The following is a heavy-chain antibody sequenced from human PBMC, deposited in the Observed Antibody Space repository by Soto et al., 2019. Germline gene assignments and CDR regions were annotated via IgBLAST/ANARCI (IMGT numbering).Heavy chain of an antibody. J-gene: IGHJ5*02. CDR3: ARDQYCTNGVCYDWFDP. Sequence: ASVKVSCKASGYTFTSYGISWVRQAPGQGLEWMGWISAYNGNTNYAQKLQGRVTMTTDTSTSTAYMELRSLRSDDTAVYYCARDQYCTNGVCYDWFDPWGQGTLVTVSS. D-gene: IGHD2-8*01. CDR2: ISAYNGNT. V-gene: IGHV1-18*01. CDR1: GYTFTSYG.